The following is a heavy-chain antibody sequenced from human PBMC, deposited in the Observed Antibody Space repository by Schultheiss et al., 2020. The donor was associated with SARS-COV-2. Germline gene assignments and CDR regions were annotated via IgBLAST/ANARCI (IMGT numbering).Heavy chain of an antibody. V-gene: IGHV2-5*01. Sequence: SGPTLVKPTQTLTLTCTFSGFSLSTSGVGVGWIRQPPGKALEWLALIYWNDDKRYSPSLKSRLTITKDTSKNQVVLTMTNMDPVDTATYYCAHQQQYNWNYGISAFDIWGQGTMVTVSS. D-gene: IGHD1-7*01. CDR2: IYWNDDK. CDR1: GFSLSTSGVG. CDR3: AHQQQYNWNYGISAFDI. J-gene: IGHJ3*02.